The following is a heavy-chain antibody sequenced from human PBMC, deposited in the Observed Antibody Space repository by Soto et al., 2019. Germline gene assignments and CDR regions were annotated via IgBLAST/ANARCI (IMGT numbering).Heavy chain of an antibody. V-gene: IGHV3-7*01. D-gene: IGHD2-8*01. CDR2: IKQDGSEK. J-gene: IGHJ2*01. CDR1: GYTVNIYW. CDR3: ARVSGVYWYFDL. Sequence: PWGSPRLSCAASGYTVNIYWMSWVRQAPGKGLEWVANIKQDGSEKYYVDSVKGRFTISRDNAKNSLYLQMNSLRAEDTAVYYCARVSGVYWYFDLWGRGTLVTVSS.